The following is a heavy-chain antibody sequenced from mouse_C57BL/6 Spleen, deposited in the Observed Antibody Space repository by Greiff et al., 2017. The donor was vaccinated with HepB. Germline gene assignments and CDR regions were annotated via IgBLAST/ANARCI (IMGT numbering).Heavy chain of an antibody. D-gene: IGHD1-1*01. V-gene: IGHV1-26*01. J-gene: IGHJ3*01. CDR2: INPNNGGT. CDR1: GYTFTDYY. CDR3: ARETNYGSSYAWFAY. Sequence: EVKLQQSGPELVKPGASVKISCKASGYTFTDYYMNWVKQSHGKSLEWIGDINPNNGGTSYNQKFKGKATLTVDKSSSTAYMELRSLTSEDSAVYYCARETNYGSSYAWFAYWGQGTLVTVSA.